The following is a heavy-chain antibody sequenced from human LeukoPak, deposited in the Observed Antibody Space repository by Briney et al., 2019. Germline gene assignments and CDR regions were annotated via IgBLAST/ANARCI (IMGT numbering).Heavy chain of an antibody. J-gene: IGHJ5*02. CDR3: TRDLYGGLA. CDR1: GFSLRSSW. Sequence: GGSLRLSCAASGFSLRSSWMHWVRQAPGKGLVWVSRISGDGSTTRYADSVKGRFTISRDNAQNTLFLQMNSLRAEDTAVYYCTRDLYGGLAWGQGTLVTVSS. V-gene: IGHV3-74*01. D-gene: IGHD3-16*01. CDR2: ISGDGSTT.